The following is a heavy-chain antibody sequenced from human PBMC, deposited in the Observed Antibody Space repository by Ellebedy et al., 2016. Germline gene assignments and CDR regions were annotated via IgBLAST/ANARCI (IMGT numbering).Heavy chain of an antibody. D-gene: IGHD3-22*01. Sequence: GESLKISXASSGFTFSNFAMSWVRQAPGKGLEWVSTISASGNSTYYADSVKGRFTFSRDNSKNTLYLQMNSLRAEDTAIYYCAKTTGYYDSIGYTDFWGQGTLVTVSS. CDR3: AKTTGYYDSIGYTDF. CDR1: GFTFSNFA. V-gene: IGHV3-23*01. CDR2: ISASGNST. J-gene: IGHJ4*02.